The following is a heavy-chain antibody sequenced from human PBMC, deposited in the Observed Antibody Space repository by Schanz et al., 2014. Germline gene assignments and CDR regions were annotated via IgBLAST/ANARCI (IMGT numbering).Heavy chain of an antibody. CDR2: IRYDGRNK. CDR3: AKDPYDVLTGYQYYFDY. D-gene: IGHD3-9*01. V-gene: IGHV3-33*06. J-gene: IGHJ4*02. Sequence: QAQLVESGGGVVQPGRSLRLSCVASGFTFISYDIHWVRQAPGKGLEWVAVIRYDGRNKNFVESVKGRFTISRDNSNNTVYLQMKRLRVEDTAVYFCAKDPYDVLTGYQYYFDYWGPGRLVTVSS. CDR1: GFTFISYD.